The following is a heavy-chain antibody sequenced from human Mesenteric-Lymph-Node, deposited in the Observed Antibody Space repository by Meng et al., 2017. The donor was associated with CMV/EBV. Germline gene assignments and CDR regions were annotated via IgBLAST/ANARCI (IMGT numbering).Heavy chain of an antibody. CDR2: IKHSGST. Sequence: SCSGYYWSWIRRPPGKGLEWIGEIKHSGSTNYNPSLKSRVTISVDTSKNQFSLKLSSVTAADTAVYYCARGRITIFGVVITRGNWFDPWGQGTLVTVSS. V-gene: IGHV4-34*01. CDR1: SCSGYY. J-gene: IGHJ5*02. CDR3: ARGRITIFGVVITRGNWFDP. D-gene: IGHD3-3*01.